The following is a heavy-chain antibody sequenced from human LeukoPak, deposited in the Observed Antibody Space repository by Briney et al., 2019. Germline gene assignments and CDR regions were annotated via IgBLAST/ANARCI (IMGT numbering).Heavy chain of an antibody. CDR2: IKQNGSEK. CDR3: ASGDSMDV. V-gene: IGHV3-7*01. J-gene: IGHJ6*03. D-gene: IGHD2-15*01. CDR1: GFTFSSDW. Sequence: PGGSLRLSCVASGFTFSSDWTYWARLAPGKGLEWVANIKQNGSEKYYVDSVKGRFTISRDNAKNSLYLQMNSLRAEDTAVYYCASGDSMDVWGKGTTVTVSS.